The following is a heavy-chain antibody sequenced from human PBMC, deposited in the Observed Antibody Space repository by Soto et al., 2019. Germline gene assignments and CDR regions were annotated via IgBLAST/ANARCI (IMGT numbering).Heavy chain of an antibody. Sequence: EVQLLESGGGLVQPGGSLRLSCAASGFTFGSYAMGWVRQAPGKGLEWVSAISGSGGSTYYADSVKSRFTISRDNSKNTLYLQMNSLRAEDTAVYCCAKDRDSSGSYAFDIWGQGTMVTVSS. CDR1: GFTFGSYA. J-gene: IGHJ3*02. V-gene: IGHV3-23*01. D-gene: IGHD3-22*01. CDR3: AKDRDSSGSYAFDI. CDR2: ISGSGGST.